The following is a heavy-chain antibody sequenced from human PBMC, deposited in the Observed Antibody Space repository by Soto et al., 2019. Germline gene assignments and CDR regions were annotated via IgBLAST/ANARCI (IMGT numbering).Heavy chain of an antibody. J-gene: IGHJ4*02. CDR2: IIPILGIA. V-gene: IGHV1-69*02. D-gene: IGHD4-17*01. CDR3: ERHDYGGNYDY. CDR1: GGTFSSYT. Sequence: QVQLVQSGAEVKKPGSSVKVSCKASGGTFSSYTISWVRQAPGQGLEWMGRIIPILGIANYAQKFQGRVTSTADKSTSTAYMELSSLRSEDTAVYYCERHDYGGNYDYWGQGTLVTVSS.